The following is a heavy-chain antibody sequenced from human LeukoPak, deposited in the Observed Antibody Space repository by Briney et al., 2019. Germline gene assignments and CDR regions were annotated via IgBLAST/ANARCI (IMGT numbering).Heavy chain of an antibody. J-gene: IGHJ4*02. V-gene: IGHV4-39*01. CDR3: ARKRGYYFDY. CDR2: IYYSGST. Sequence: SETLSLTCTVSGGFISSSSYYWDWIRQPPGKGLEWIGSIYYSGSTNYNPSLKSRVAISVDTSKNQFSLKLSSVTAADTAVFYCARKRGYYFDYWGQGTLVTVSS. D-gene: IGHD3-16*01. CDR1: GGFISSSSYY.